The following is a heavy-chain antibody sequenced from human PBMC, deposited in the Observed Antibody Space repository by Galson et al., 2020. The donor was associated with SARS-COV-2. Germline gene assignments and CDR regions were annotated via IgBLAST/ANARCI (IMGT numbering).Heavy chain of an antibody. V-gene: IGHV1-24*01. CDR3: ATTSPYYDILTGYPQANWFDP. Sequence: GESLKISCKVSGYTLTELSMHWVRQAPGKGLEWMGGFDPEDGETIYAQKFQGRVTMTEDTSTDTAYMELSSLRSEDTAVYYCATTSPYYDILTGYPQANWFDPWGQGTLVTGSS. CDR1: GYTLTELS. CDR2: FDPEDGET. D-gene: IGHD3-9*01. J-gene: IGHJ5*02.